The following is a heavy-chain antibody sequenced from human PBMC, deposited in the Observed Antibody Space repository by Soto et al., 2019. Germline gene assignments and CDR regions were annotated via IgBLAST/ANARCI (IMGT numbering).Heavy chain of an antibody. V-gene: IGHV4-34*01. CDR3: ARDTTVTTLSDWFDP. D-gene: IGHD4-17*01. J-gene: IGHJ5*02. CDR2: INHSGST. Sequence: SETLSLTCAVYGGSFSGYYWSWIRQPPGKGLEWIGEINHSGSTNYNPSLKSRVTISVDTSKNQFSLKLSSVTAAGTAVYYCARDTTVTTLSDWFDPWGQGTLVTDS. CDR1: GGSFSGYY.